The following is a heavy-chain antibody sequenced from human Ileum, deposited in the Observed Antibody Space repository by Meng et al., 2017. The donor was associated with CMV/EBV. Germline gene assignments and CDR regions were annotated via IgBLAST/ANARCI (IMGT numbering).Heavy chain of an antibody. Sequence: LSLTCAASGFTFSKAWMSWARLAPGKRLEWVCRIKLEVDGGTTDCAALVKDRFTISRDDSKNTLYLQMDSLTAEDTGVYYCTTDRGESAVPVLGYWGQGTLVTVSS. CDR1: GFTFSKAW. CDR3: TTDRGESAVPVLGY. V-gene: IGHV3-15*01. D-gene: IGHD3-10*01. CDR2: IKLEVDGGTT. J-gene: IGHJ4*02.